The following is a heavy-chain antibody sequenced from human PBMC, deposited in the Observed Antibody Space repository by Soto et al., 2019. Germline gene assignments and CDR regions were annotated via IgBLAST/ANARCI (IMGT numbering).Heavy chain of an antibody. V-gene: IGHV1-18*01. D-gene: IGHD4-17*01. CDR2: ISVYNGHT. CDR3: ARCDLGDYAPPLDP. J-gene: IGHJ5*02. Sequence: QVHLMQAGAEVKSPGASVRFSCKASGYTFSSYGVSWVRQAPGQGLEFMGWISVYNGHTNYAQKFQGRVRMTTDTSTSATYVELRGLISADTAVYFRARCDLGDYAPPLDPVGQEPLVTFS. CDR1: GYTFSSYG.